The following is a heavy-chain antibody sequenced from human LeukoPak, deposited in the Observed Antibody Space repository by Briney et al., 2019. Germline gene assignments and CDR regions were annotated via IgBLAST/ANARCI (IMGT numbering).Heavy chain of an antibody. CDR1: GYTFIDYS. D-gene: IGHD3-22*01. J-gene: IGHJ4*02. CDR2: TSAYNGNT. Sequence: ASAKVSCKASGYTFIDYSINWVRQAPGQGLEWMGWTSAYNGNTNYAQKLQGRVTMTTDTSTSTAYMELRSLRSDDTAVYYCAGSSADYDSSGYYYVHWGQGTLVTVSS. CDR3: AGSSADYDSSGYYYVH. V-gene: IGHV1-18*01.